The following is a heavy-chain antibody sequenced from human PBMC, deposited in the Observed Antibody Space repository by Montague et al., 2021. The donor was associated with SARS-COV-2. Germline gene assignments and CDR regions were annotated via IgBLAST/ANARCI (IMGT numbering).Heavy chain of an antibody. D-gene: IGHD3-22*01. CDR3: ARSTYYYDSSGSYYFDY. J-gene: IGHJ4*02. CDR2: ISSSSSYI. V-gene: IGHV3-21*01. CDR1: EFTFSSYS. Sequence: SLRLSCAASEFTFSSYSMNWVRQAPGKGLEWVSSISSSSSYIYYADSVKGRFTISRDNAKNSLYLQMNSLRAEDTAVYYCARSTYYYDSSGSYYFDYWGQGTLVTVSS.